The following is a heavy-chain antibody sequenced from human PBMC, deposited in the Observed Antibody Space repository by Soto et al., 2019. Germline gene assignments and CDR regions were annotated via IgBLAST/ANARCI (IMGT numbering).Heavy chain of an antibody. J-gene: IGHJ4*02. D-gene: IGHD2-2*02. CDR3: AMEYCSSTSCYRDY. V-gene: IGHV1-69*02. Sequence: QVQLVQSGAEVKKPGSSVKVSCKASGGTFSSYTISWVRQAPGQGLEWMGRIIPILGIANYAQKFQGRFTITADKSTSTAYMELSSLRSEDSSVYYCAMEYCSSTSCYRDYWGEGTLVTVSS. CDR2: IIPILGIA. CDR1: GGTFSSYT.